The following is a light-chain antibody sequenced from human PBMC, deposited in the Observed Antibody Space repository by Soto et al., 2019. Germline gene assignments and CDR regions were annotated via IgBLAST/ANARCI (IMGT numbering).Light chain of an antibody. V-gene: IGKV1-9*01. CDR3: QQRYTYPHT. CDR1: QGVMNS. J-gene: IGKJ2*01. Sequence: IQVTQSPSILSASVGDRVTITCRTSQGVMNSFAWYQQKSGKAPRLLIYSISSVKSGVPSRFSGSGSGAEFTLTISGLQPEDFATYYCQQRYTYPHTFGLGTQLQI. CDR2: SIS.